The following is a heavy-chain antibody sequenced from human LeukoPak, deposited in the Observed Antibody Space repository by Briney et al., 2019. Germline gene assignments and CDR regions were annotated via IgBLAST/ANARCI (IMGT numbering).Heavy chain of an antibody. CDR1: GFTFSSYA. CDR3: AKDRSCTNDICHGDFDY. Sequence: PGGSLRLSCAASGFTFSSYAMSWVRQAPGKGLEWVSSISGSGGTTYSADSVKGRFTVSRDNSKNTLSLQMNSLRAEDTALYYCAKDRSCTNDICHGDFDYWGQGTLVTVSS. CDR2: ISGSGGTT. J-gene: IGHJ4*02. D-gene: IGHD2-8*01. V-gene: IGHV3-23*01.